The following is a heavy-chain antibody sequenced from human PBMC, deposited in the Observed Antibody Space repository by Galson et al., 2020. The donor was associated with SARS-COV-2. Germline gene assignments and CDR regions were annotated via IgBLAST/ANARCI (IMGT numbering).Heavy chain of an antibody. CDR3: ARGVRQQRFSNTLLGNDYFYYYLDV. D-gene: IGHD6-13*01. V-gene: IGHV1-8*01. CDR1: GYTFTSED. J-gene: IGHJ6*03. CDR2: MNPNSGNT. Sequence: ASVKVSCKTSGYTFTSEDINWVRQAPGQGLEWMGWMNPNSGNTGYAQTFQGRVIMTRDTSVSTAYMQLDSLRSEDTAVYFCARGVRQQRFSNTLLGNDYFYYYLDVWGKGTTVTVSS.